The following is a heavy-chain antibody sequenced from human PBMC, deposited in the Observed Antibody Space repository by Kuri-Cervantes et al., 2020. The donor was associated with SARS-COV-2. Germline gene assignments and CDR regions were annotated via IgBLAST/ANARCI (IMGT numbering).Heavy chain of an antibody. J-gene: IGHJ4*02. D-gene: IGHD2-2*01. CDR1: GYTFTGYY. V-gene: IGHV1-2*02. CDR3: ARACSSTSCYFSEFDY. Sequence: SVPVSCKASGYTFTGYYMHWVRQAPGQGLEWMGWINPNSGGTNYAQKFQGRVTMTRDTSISTAYMELSRLRSDDTAVYYCARACSSTSCYFSEFDYWGQGTLVTVSS. CDR2: INPNSGGT.